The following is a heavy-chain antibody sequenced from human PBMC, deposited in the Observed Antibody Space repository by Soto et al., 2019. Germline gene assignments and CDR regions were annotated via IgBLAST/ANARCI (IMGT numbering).Heavy chain of an antibody. CDR2: ISYDGITK. J-gene: IGHJ5*01. Sequence: PGGSLRLSCADSGFTFSSYGIHWVRQAACKGLEGVVVISYDGITKYYADSVKGRFTISRDNSKNTLYLQMNSLRAEDTAVYYCAKDLHGVLSWVHGSLFTVSS. CDR3: AKDLHGVLS. CDR1: GFTFSSYG. V-gene: IGHV3-30*18. D-gene: IGHD1-1*01.